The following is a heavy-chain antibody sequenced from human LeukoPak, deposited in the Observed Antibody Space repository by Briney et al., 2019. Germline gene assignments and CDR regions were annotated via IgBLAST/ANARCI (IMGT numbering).Heavy chain of an antibody. J-gene: IGHJ2*01. D-gene: IGHD3-10*01. CDR1: GFTFTSSA. Sequence: SVKVSCKASGFTFTSSAVQWVRQARGQRLEWIGWIVICSGNTNYAQKFQERVTITRDMSTSTAYMELSSLRSEDTAVYYCAADRYYYGSGSYYRWYFDLWGRGTLVTVSS. CDR3: AADRYYYGSGSYYRWYFDL. CDR2: IVICSGNT. V-gene: IGHV1-58*01.